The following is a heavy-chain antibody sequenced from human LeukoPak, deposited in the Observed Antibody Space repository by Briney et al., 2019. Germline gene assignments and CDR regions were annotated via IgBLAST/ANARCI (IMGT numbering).Heavy chain of an antibody. CDR1: EFTFNNYW. CDR3: LLIIIGGSSQH. CDR2: IKNDGKTI. J-gene: IGHJ1*01. V-gene: IGHV3-74*01. D-gene: IGHD3-10*01. Sequence: GGSLRLSCEASEFTFNNYWMHWVRQTPEKGLEWVSRIKNDGKTITYADSVKGRFTTSGDNAKNTFYLQMNRLRVEETAVYHCLLIIIGGSSQHWGQGTLVTVSS.